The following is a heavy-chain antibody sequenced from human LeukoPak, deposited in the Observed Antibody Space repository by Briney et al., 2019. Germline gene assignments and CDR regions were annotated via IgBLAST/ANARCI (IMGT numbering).Heavy chain of an antibody. V-gene: IGHV3-7*02. CDR2: INQDGSDK. CDR1: GFSFSSSW. CDR3: VRLATMDV. Sequence: GGSLRLSCAASGFSFSSSWMSWARQAPAKGLEWVANINQDGSDKYYVDSVKGRFTISRDNTKNLLYLQMNSLRAEDTAVYYCVRLATMDVWGQGTTVTVSS. J-gene: IGHJ6*02.